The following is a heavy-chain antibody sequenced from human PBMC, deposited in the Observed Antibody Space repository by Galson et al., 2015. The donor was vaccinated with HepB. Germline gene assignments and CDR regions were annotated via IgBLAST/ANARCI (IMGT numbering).Heavy chain of an antibody. CDR3: AKEGVYYDSSGYYSPPFDY. Sequence: SLRLSCAASGFTFSSYAMSWVRQAPGKGLEWVSAISGSGGSPYCADSVKGRFTISRDNSKNTLYLQMNSLRAEDTAVYYCAKEGVYYDSSGYYSPPFDYWGQGTLVTVSS. V-gene: IGHV3-23*01. J-gene: IGHJ4*02. D-gene: IGHD3-22*01. CDR2: ISGSGGSP. CDR1: GFTFSSYA.